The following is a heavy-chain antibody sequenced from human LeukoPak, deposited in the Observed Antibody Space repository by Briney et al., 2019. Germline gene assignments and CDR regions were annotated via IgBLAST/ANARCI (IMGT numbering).Heavy chain of an antibody. CDR1: GYSFTNFD. Sequence: ASVKVSCKASGYSFTNFDINWVRQATGQGLEWMGWMNPNSGNRGYAQKFQGRVTMTMNTSITTAYMELSSLRSEDTAVYYCARGPQRRGDYYYMDVWGRGTTVTVSS. J-gene: IGHJ6*03. D-gene: IGHD6-25*01. CDR2: MNPNSGNR. CDR3: ARGPQRRGDYYYMDV. V-gene: IGHV1-8*01.